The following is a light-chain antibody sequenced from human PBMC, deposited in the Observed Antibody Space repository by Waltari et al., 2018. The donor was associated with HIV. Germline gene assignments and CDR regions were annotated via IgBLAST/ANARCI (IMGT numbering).Light chain of an antibody. CDR2: RNN. Sequence: QSVLTQPPSASGTPGQRVTIFCSASSSTIGSNHVYWYQQLPEMAPKLLIYRNNERPSGVPDRFSGSKSGTSASLAISGLRSEDEADYYCATWDDSLSGVLFGGGTKLTVL. CDR1: SSTIGSNH. V-gene: IGLV1-47*01. J-gene: IGLJ2*01. CDR3: ATWDDSLSGVL.